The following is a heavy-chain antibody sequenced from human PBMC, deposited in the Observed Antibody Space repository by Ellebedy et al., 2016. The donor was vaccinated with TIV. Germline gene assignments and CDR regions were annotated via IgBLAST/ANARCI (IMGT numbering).Heavy chain of an antibody. CDR1: GFTFSSYA. CDR2: ISYDGSNK. D-gene: IGHD3-10*01. CDR3: AKDRGMVRGVRASYYYYGMDV. Sequence: GESLKISCAASGFTFSSYAMHWVRQAPGKGLEWVAVISYDGSNKYYADSVKGRFTISRDNSKNTLYLQMNSLSAEDTAVYYCAKDRGMVRGVRASYYYYGMDVWGQGTTVTVSS. V-gene: IGHV3-30*07. J-gene: IGHJ6*02.